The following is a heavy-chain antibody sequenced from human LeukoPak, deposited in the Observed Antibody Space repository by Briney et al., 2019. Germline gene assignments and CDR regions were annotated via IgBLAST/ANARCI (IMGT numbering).Heavy chain of an antibody. V-gene: IGHV1-24*01. CDR2: FDPEDGET. D-gene: IGHD2-15*01. Sequence: ASVKVSCKVSGYTLTELSMHWVRQAPGKGLEWMGGFDPEDGETIYAQKFQGRVTMTEDTSTDTAYMELCSLRSEDTAVYYCATVVAATSDFDYWGQGTLVTVSS. CDR1: GYTLTELS. CDR3: ATVVAATSDFDY. J-gene: IGHJ4*02.